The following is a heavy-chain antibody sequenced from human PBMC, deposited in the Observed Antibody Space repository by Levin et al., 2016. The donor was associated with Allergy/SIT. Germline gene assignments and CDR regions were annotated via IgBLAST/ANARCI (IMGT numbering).Heavy chain of an antibody. J-gene: IGHJ6*02. CDR2: IYYTGTT. D-gene: IGHD6-13*01. V-gene: IGHV4-39*07. CDR3: ARVIAAGDYYYYGMDV. Sequence: RQAPGKGLEWIGSIYYTGTTYYNPSLKSRVTMSVDTSKNQFSLRLSSVTAADTAVYYCARVIAAGDYYYYGMDVWGQGTTVTVSS.